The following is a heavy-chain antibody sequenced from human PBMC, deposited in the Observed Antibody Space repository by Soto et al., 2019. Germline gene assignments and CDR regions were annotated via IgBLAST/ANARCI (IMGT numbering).Heavy chain of an antibody. J-gene: IGHJ3*01. CDR2: LYDVDGS. CDR1: GLTISGKKY. CDR3: ATWHEREHAFDV. Sequence: DVQLVESGGGLIQPGESLRLSCAAFGLTISGKKYVAWVRQAPGKGLEWVSALYDVDGSFYADYVTGRFTTSSDSSQTTVYLQINYLRPDDPAVYYCATWHEREHAFDVWGQGTTVTISA. D-gene: IGHD1-1*01. V-gene: IGHV3-53*01.